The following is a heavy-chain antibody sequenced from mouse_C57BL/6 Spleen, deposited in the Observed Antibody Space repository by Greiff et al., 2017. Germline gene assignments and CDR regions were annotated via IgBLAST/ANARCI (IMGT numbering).Heavy chain of an antibody. Sequence: VVKPGASVKISCKASGHTFTDYYITWVKQRPGQGLERLGWSYHGSGNTKYNEKFKGKATLSVNTSSSTAYMQPSSLTSEDSAVYFCARSGVYGSYYFDYWGQGTTLTVSS. J-gene: IGHJ2*01. CDR2: SYHGSGNT. D-gene: IGHD1-1*02. CDR3: ARSGVYGSYYFDY. V-gene: IGHV1-84*01. CDR1: GHTFTDYY.